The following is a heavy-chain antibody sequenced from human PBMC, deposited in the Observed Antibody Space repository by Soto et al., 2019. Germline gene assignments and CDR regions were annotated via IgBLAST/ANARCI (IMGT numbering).Heavy chain of an antibody. CDR2: IYYSGST. Sequence: QVQLQESGPGLVKPSQTLSLTCTVSGGSISSGAFYWSWIRQHPGKGLEWIANIYYSGSTYYNPPLKSRVTISIDTFKKQFSLKLSSVTAADTAVYYCARDGGFGDGNWFDPGAREPWSPSPQ. CDR3: ARDGGFGDGNWFDP. D-gene: IGHD3-10*01. V-gene: IGHV4-31*03. CDR1: GGSISSGAFY. J-gene: IGHJ5*02.